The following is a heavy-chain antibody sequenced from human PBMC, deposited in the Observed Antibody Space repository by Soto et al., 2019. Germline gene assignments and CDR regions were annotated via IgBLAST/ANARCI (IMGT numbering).Heavy chain of an antibody. CDR3: AKDAGSSGRRYYFDY. V-gene: IGHV3-9*01. Sequence: GGSLRLSCAASGFTFDDYAMHWVRQAPGKGLEWVSGISWNSGSIGYADSVKGRFTISRDNAKNSLYLQMNSLRAEDTALYYCAKDAGSSGRRYYFDYWGQGTLVTVSS. J-gene: IGHJ4*02. CDR2: ISWNSGSI. D-gene: IGHD6-19*01. CDR1: GFTFDDYA.